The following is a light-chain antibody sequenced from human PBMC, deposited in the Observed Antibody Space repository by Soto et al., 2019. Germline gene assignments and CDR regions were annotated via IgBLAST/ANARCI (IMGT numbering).Light chain of an antibody. CDR3: RHYSSSPRSWT. CDR1: QSVSSSY. V-gene: IGKV3-20*01. Sequence: EIVLTQSPGILSLSPGERATLSCRASQSVSSSYLAWYQQKPGQAPRLLIYGASSRATGIPDRFSGSGFGTDFTLTVSSLEPEGFAVYYCRHYSSSPRSWTFGQGTKVEIK. CDR2: GAS. J-gene: IGKJ1*01.